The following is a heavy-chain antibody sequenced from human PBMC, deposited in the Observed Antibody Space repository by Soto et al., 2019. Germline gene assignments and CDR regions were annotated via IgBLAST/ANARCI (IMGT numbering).Heavy chain of an antibody. Sequence: QVQLQESGPGLVKPSQTLSLTCTVSGGSISSGGYYWSWIRQHPGKGLEWIGYIYYSGSTNYNPSLKSRVTISVDTSKNQFSLKLSSVTAADTAVYYCASSIFGVVITPLGDYYGMDVWGQGTTVTVSS. J-gene: IGHJ6*02. V-gene: IGHV4-31*03. CDR2: IYYSGST. D-gene: IGHD3-3*01. CDR1: GGSISSGGYY. CDR3: ASSIFGVVITPLGDYYGMDV.